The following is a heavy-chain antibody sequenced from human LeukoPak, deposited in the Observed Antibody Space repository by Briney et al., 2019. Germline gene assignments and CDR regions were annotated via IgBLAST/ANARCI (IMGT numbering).Heavy chain of an antibody. V-gene: IGHV5-51*01. J-gene: IGHJ3*02. D-gene: IGHD3-22*01. CDR2: IYPGDSDT. CDR3: ARLGYYDSSGYLALMGAFDI. CDR1: GYSFTSYW. Sequence: GESLKISCKGSGYSFTSYWIGWVRQMPGKGLEWMGIIYPGDSDTRYSPSFQGQVTISADKSISTAYLQWSSLEASDTAMYYCARLGYYDSSGYLALMGAFDIWGQGTMVTVSS.